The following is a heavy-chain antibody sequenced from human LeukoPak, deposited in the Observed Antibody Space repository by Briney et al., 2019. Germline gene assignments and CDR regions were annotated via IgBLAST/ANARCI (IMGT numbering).Heavy chain of an antibody. CDR2: IYYSGTT. J-gene: IGHJ4*02. D-gene: IGHD6-13*01. CDR1: GGSISSYY. Sequence: SETLSLTCTVSGGSISSYYWSRFRQPPGKGLEWIGYIYYSGTTNYNPSLKSRVAISVDTSKNQFSLKLSSVTAADTAVYYCARGVYIAAAQYGYWGQGTLVTVSS. CDR3: ARGVYIAAAQYGY. V-gene: IGHV4-59*01.